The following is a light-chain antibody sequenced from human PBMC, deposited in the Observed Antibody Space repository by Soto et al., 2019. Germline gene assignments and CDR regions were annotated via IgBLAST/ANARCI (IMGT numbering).Light chain of an antibody. CDR1: SNDVGGYNY. CDR3: RSYTSSSPRV. J-gene: IGLJ2*01. CDR2: DVS. Sequence: QSALTQPASVSGAPGQSVTISCTGTSNDVGGYNYVSWYQQHPGKAPKLIISDVSNRPSGVANRFSGSKSGNTASLTISGLQAEDEADYYSRSYTSSSPRVFGGGTKVTVL. V-gene: IGLV2-14*01.